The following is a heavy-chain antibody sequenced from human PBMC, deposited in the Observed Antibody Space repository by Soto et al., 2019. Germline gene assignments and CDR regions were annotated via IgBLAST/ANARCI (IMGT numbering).Heavy chain of an antibody. CDR3: ARGSYYSCCA. CDR1: VDSLSITTSA. D-gene: IGHD2-2*01. V-gene: IGHV6-1*01. Sequence: PSQTRSLSSAISVDSLSITTSAWSWIRQSPSRGLEWLGRTYYRSKWYSDYAVSVKSRITINPDTSKNQFSLQLNSVTPEDTAVYYCARGSYYSCCAWGQGTLLTVSP. CDR2: TYYRSKWYS. J-gene: IGHJ4*02.